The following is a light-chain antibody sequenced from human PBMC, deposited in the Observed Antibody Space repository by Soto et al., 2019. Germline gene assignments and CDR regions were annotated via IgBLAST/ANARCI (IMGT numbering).Light chain of an antibody. Sequence: DIQMTQSPSTLSASLGDRVTITCRASQDIGTWLAWYQQKPEKAPKVLIYRASHLESGVPSRFSASGSGTEFSLTINSLQADDFATYYCQHYNSYSEAFGQGTKVDIK. CDR2: RAS. J-gene: IGKJ1*01. CDR1: QDIGTW. V-gene: IGKV1-5*03. CDR3: QHYNSYSEA.